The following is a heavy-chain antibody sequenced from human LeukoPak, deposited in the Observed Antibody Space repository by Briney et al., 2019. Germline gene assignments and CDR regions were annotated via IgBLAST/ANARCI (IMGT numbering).Heavy chain of an antibody. CDR1: GGSISSGGYY. CDR3: ARGGWGYCSGGSCYSSFGGAFDI. J-gene: IGHJ3*02. V-gene: IGHV4-31*03. Sequence: SQTLSLTCTVSGGSISSGGYYWSWIRQHPEKGLEWIGYIYYSGSTYYNPSLKSRVTISVDTSKNQFSLKLSSVTAADTAVYYCARGGWGYCSGGSCYSSFGGAFDIWGQGTMVTVSS. CDR2: IYYSGST. D-gene: IGHD2-15*01.